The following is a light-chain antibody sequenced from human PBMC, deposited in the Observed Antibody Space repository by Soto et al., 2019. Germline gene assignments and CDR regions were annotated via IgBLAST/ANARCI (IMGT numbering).Light chain of an antibody. J-gene: IGKJ1*01. CDR1: QSIRSS. V-gene: IGKV1-5*03. CDR3: QQYNSYPWT. Sequence: DGQMTQSPATLSASVGDRVAITCRASQSIRSSLAWYQQKPGKAPKLLISKASNLESGVPSRFSGSESGTEFTLTISSLQPDDFATYYCQQYNSYPWTFGQGTKVEIK. CDR2: KAS.